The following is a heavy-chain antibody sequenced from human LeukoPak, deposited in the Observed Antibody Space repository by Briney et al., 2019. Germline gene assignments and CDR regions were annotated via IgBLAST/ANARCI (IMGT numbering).Heavy chain of an antibody. CDR1: GFTFSSYA. V-gene: IGHV3-23*01. J-gene: IGHJ4*02. CDR2: ISGSGGST. Sequence: GGSLRLSFAASGFTFSSYAMSWVRQAPGKGLEWVSAISGSGGSTYYADSVKGRFTISRDNSKNTLYLQMNSLRAEDTAVYYCAKVGPLSSTTGLGTDYWGQGTLVTVSS. D-gene: IGHD2/OR15-2a*01. CDR3: AKVGPLSSTTGLGTDY.